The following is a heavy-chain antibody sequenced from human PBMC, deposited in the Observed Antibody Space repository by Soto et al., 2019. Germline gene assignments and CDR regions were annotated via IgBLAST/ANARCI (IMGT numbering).Heavy chain of an antibody. J-gene: IGHJ3*02. CDR2: IYHSGST. V-gene: IGHV4-30-2*01. CDR1: GGSISSGGYS. Sequence: TSETLSLTCAVSGGSISSGGYSWSWIRQPPGKGLEWIGYIYHSGSTYYNPSLKSRVTISVDTSKNQFSLKLSSVTAADTAVYYCASLRYFDWLLWPHAFDIWGQGTMVTVSS. CDR3: ASLRYFDWLLWPHAFDI. D-gene: IGHD3-9*01.